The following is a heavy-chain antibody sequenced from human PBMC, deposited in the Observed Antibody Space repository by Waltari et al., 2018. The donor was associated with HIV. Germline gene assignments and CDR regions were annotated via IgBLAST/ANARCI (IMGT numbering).Heavy chain of an antibody. CDR3: ASTGYTYGLDY. CDR1: GGSISSSNYF. D-gene: IGHD5-18*01. CDR2: IYHSGST. J-gene: IGHJ4*02. Sequence: QLQLQESGPGLVKPSETLSLTCTVSGGSISSSNYFWGWIRQPPGKGLECIGSIYHSGSTYYNPSLKSRVTISVDTSKSQFSLKLSSVTAADTAVYYCASTGYTYGLDYWGQGILVTVSS. V-gene: IGHV4-39*01.